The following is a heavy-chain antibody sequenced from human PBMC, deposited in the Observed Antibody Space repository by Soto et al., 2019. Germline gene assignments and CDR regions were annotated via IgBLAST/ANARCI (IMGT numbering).Heavy chain of an antibody. CDR3: AKDGRDIVVVPAAMDAYYYDYDYLDV. J-gene: IGHJ6*03. CDR1: GFTFDDYA. Sequence: EVQLVESGGGLVQPGRSLRLSCAASGFTFDDYAMHWVRQAPGKGLEWVSGISWNSGSIGYAASVKVRFTISRDNAKNSLYLQMNSLRAEDTAVYYCAKDGRDIVVVPAAMDAYYYDYDYLDVWDKGTTVTVSS. CDR2: ISWNSGSI. V-gene: IGHV3-9*01. D-gene: IGHD2-2*01.